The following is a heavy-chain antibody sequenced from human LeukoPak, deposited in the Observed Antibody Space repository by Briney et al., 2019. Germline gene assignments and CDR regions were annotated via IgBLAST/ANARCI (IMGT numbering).Heavy chain of an antibody. CDR3: ARGPLRISITMVRGVIDRYFDY. V-gene: IGHV4-31*03. D-gene: IGHD3-10*01. J-gene: IGHJ4*02. CDR1: GGSISSGGYY. CDR2: IYYSGST. Sequence: SETLSLTCTVSGGSISSGGYYWSWIRQHPGKGPEWIGYIYYSGSTYYNPSLKSRVTISVDTSKNQFSLKLSSVTAADTAVYYRARGPLRISITMVRGVIDRYFDYWGQGTLVTVSS.